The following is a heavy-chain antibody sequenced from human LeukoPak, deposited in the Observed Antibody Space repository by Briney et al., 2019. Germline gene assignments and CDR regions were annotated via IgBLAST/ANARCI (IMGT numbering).Heavy chain of an antibody. CDR3: AKDRPNYDFWSGDDFDY. CDR1: GFTFSNAW. V-gene: IGHV3-23*01. CDR2: ISGSGGST. J-gene: IGHJ4*02. D-gene: IGHD3-3*01. Sequence: PGGSLRLSCAASGFTFSNAWMSWVRQAPGKGLEWVSAISGSGGSTYYADSVKGRFTISRDNSKNTLYLQMNSLRAEDTAVYYCAKDRPNYDFWSGDDFDYWGQGTLVTVSS.